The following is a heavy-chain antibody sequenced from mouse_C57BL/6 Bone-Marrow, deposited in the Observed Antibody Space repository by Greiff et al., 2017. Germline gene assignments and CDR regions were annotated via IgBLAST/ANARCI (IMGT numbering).Heavy chain of an antibody. CDR1: GFTFSSYG. D-gene: IGHD1-1*01. Sequence: EVKLVESGGDLVKPGGSLKLSCAASGFTFSSYGMSWVRQTPDKRLEWVATISSGGSYTYYPDSVKGRFTISRDHAKNTLDLQMSSLKSEDTAMXYGARHYFGSSWYFDVWGTGTTVTVSS. J-gene: IGHJ1*03. CDR2: ISSGGSYT. CDR3: ARHYFGSSWYFDV. V-gene: IGHV5-6*01.